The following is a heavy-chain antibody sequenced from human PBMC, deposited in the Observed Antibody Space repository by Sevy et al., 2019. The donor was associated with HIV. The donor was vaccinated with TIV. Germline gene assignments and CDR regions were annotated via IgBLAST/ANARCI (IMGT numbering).Heavy chain of an antibody. V-gene: IGHV4-61*01. J-gene: IGHJ5*01. CDR3: ARDPSEEGFSYGPFDS. CDR1: SGSVSSGNNY. Sequence: SETLSLTCIVSSGSVSSGNNYWSWIRQPPWKGLEWIGYIYYSGNTKYNPSLKSRVTISIDTSKNQFSLNLTSVTAADTAVYYCARDPSEEGFSYGPFDSWGQGILVTVSS. D-gene: IGHD5-18*01. CDR2: IYYSGNT.